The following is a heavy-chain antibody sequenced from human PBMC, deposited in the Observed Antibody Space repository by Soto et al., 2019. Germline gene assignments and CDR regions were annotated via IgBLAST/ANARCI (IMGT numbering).Heavy chain of an antibody. CDR3: AADYYGSGSYYYRDY. Sequence: GGSLRLSCAASGFTFSSYGMHWVRQAPGKGLEWVAVIWYDGSNKYYADSVKGRFTISRDNSKNTLYLQMNSLRAEDTAVYYCAADYYGSGSYYYRDYWGQGTLVTVSS. CDR2: IWYDGSNK. CDR1: GFTFSSYG. V-gene: IGHV3-33*01. J-gene: IGHJ4*02. D-gene: IGHD3-10*01.